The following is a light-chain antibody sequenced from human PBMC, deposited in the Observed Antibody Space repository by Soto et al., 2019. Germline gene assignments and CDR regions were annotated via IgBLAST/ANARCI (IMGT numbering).Light chain of an antibody. CDR3: QSYDNSLSVYV. J-gene: IGLJ1*01. V-gene: IGLV1-40*01. CDR1: NSNIGAGYD. Sequence: QSVLTQPPSVSGAPGQRVTISCTGSNSNIGAGYDVHWYQQLPGTAPKLLIYGNSNRPSGVPDRFSGSKSGTSASLAITGLQAEDEADYYCQSYDNSLSVYVFGTGTKLTVL. CDR2: GNS.